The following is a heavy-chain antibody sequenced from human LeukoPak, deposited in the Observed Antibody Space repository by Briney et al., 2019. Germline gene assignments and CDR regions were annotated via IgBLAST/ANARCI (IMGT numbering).Heavy chain of an antibody. CDR3: AREVHDSSDYIPDY. D-gene: IGHD3-22*01. J-gene: IGHJ4*02. CDR2: ISGNGGNT. Sequence: GASLRLSCTASGFTFSSHAMSWVRQAPGKGLEWISAISGNGGNTYYADSVKGRFTISRDNSENTLYLQMSSPRAEDTAVYYCAREVHDSSDYIPDYWGQGTLVTVSS. CDR1: GFTFSSHA. V-gene: IGHV3-23*01.